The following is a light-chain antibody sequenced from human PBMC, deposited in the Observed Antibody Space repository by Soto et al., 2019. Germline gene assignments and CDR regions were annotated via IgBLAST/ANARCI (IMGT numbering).Light chain of an antibody. J-gene: IGKJ5*01. V-gene: IGKV2-30*02. CDR1: QSLVHSDGIAY. CDR3: MQGTHWPIT. CDR2: KVS. Sequence: DVVMTQSPLSLPVTLGQPASISCRSNQSLVHSDGIAYFSWFQQRPGRSPRRLIYKVSNRDSGVPARVSGSGSGTDFALKISRVEAEDVGVYYCMQGTHWPITVGQGTRLEIK.